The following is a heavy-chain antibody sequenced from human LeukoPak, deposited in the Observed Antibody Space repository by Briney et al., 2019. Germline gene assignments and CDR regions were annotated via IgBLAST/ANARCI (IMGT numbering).Heavy chain of an antibody. CDR2: VSGSGGTT. Sequence: PGGSLRLSCAASGFTFSSYAMGWVRQAPGKGLEWVSAVSGSGGTTHYADSVKGRFTISRDNSKNTIYLQMNSLRAEDTAVYFCIKVIMFAFDIWGQGTMVTVSS. J-gene: IGHJ3*02. CDR1: GFTFSSYA. D-gene: IGHD3-10*02. CDR3: IKVIMFAFDI. V-gene: IGHV3-23*01.